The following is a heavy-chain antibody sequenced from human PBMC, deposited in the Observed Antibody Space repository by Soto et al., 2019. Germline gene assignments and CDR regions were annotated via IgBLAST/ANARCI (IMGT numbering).Heavy chain of an antibody. CDR2: IYSGGTT. CDR3: ARGGSSGIPIGAFDF. V-gene: IGHV3-66*01. CDR1: GFTVTNNY. J-gene: IGHJ3*01. Sequence: EAQVVESGGGLVQPGGSLRLSCAASGFTVTNNYMTWVRQAPGKGLEWVSVIYSGGTTYYTDSVKGRFTISRDSSKNTLYLQMNSLRAEDTAVYYCARGGSSGIPIGAFDFWGQGTMVTVSS. D-gene: IGHD3-22*01.